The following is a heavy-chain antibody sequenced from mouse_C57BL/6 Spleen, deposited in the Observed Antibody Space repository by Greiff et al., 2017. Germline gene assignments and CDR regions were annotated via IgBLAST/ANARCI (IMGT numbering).Heavy chain of an antibody. CDR2: ISSGSSTI. CDR3: ARTVVDRWYFDV. V-gene: IGHV5-17*01. J-gene: IGHJ1*03. CDR1: GFTFSDYG. D-gene: IGHD1-1*01. Sequence: EVKLMESGGGLVKPGGSLKLSCAASGFTFSDYGMHWVRQAPEKGLEWVAYISSGSSTIYYADTVKGRFTISRDNAKNTLVLQMTSLRSEDTAMYYCARTVVDRWYFDVWGTGTTVTVSS.